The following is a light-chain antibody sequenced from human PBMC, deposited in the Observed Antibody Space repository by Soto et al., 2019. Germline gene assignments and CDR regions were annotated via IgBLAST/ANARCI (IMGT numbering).Light chain of an antibody. CDR3: QQFNSYLPT. Sequence: AIQLTQSPSSLSASVGDRVTMTCRASQGISSALAWYQQKPGKAPNLLIYGASRLESGVPSRFSGSGSGTDFTLTISSLQPEDFATYYCQQFNSYLPTFGPGTKVDIK. CDR1: QGISSA. CDR2: GAS. J-gene: IGKJ3*01. V-gene: IGKV1-13*02.